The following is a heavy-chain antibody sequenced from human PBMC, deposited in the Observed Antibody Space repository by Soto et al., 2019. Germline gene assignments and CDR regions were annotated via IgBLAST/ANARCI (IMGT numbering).Heavy chain of an antibody. V-gene: IGHV4-39*01. Sequence: KEAGPGLVQPSETLSLSCRVSGDSVRGDRFYWGWVRQPPGKGLEWIGSVSSTGRPYYNLSLKSRIIMSIDTSRTQFSLKLRSVTAADTSVYYCSRYSYYYDNSGFHDLWGQGTLVTVSS. CDR2: VSSTGRP. J-gene: IGHJ5*02. CDR1: GDSVRGDRFY. CDR3: SRYSYYYDNSGFHDL. D-gene: IGHD3-22*01.